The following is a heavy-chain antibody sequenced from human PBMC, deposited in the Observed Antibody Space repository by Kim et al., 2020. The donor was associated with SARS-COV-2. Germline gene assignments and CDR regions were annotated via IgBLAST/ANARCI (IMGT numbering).Heavy chain of an antibody. J-gene: IGHJ6*01. CDR2: ISSSSSYI. Sequence: GGSLRLSCAASGFTFSDYDMNWVRQAPGKGLEWVSSISSSSSYIYYADAVRGRFTISRDNAKNSLSLQINSLRAEDTAVYYCARDSAKYENGAYSSYG. CDR1: GFTFSDYD. CDR3: ARDSAKYENGAYSSYG. D-gene: IGHD5-18*01. V-gene: IGHV3-21*01.